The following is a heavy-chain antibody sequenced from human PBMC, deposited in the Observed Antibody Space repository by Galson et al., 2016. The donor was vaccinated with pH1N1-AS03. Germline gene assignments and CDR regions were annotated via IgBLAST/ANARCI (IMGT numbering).Heavy chain of an antibody. D-gene: IGHD5-24*01. Sequence: SVKVSCKASGGTFSSYAINWVRQAPGQGLEWMGRIIPALGTPNYAQRFQGRVTITADESTSTAYMELSSLRSEDTAVCFCASEVATSFDYWCQGTLVTVSS. CDR1: GGTFSSYA. J-gene: IGHJ4*02. CDR2: IIPALGTP. CDR3: ASEVATSFDY. V-gene: IGHV1-69*11.